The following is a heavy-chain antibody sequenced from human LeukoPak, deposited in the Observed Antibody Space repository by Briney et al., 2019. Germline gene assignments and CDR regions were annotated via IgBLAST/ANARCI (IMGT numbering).Heavy chain of an antibody. CDR1: GYTFTGYY. Sequence: ASVKVSCKASGYTFTGYYMHWVRQAPGQGLEWMGWISAYNGDTNYAQKFQGRVTMTTDTSTSTAYMELRSLRSDDTAVYYCARDNHRSLVGATPFDYWGQGTRVTVSS. D-gene: IGHD1-26*01. CDR2: ISAYNGDT. J-gene: IGHJ4*02. CDR3: ARDNHRSLVGATPFDY. V-gene: IGHV1-18*04.